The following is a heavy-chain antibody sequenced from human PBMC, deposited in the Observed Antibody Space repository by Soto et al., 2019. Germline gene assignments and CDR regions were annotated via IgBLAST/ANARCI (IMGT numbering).Heavy chain of an antibody. CDR3: AHRGGATVGLYYFDY. CDR2: IYGHDDK. Sequence: SGPTLVNPTQPLTLTCTFSGFSLSTTVVGVRWISQPPGKALERLALIYGHDDKRYSPSLKRRLTVTKDTSKTQVCLTMTNMDHVDTATYYCAHRGGATVGLYYFDYWGQ. V-gene: IGHV2-5*01. J-gene: IGHJ4*02. CDR1: GFSLSTTVVG. D-gene: IGHD3-16*01.